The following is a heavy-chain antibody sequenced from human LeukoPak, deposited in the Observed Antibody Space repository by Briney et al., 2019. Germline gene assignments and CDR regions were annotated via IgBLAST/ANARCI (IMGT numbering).Heavy chain of an antibody. CDR2: IYYSGST. J-gene: IGHJ4*02. V-gene: IGHV4-39*01. Sequence: SETLSLTCTVSGGSISSSSYYWGWIRQPRGKGLEWIGSIYYSGSTYYNPSLKSRVTISADTSKNQFSLKLSSVTAADTAVYYCARLHYGSVVPAAMGHRVGYWGQGTLVTVSS. D-gene: IGHD2-2*01. CDR3: ARLHYGSVVPAAMGHRVGY. CDR1: GGSISSSSYY.